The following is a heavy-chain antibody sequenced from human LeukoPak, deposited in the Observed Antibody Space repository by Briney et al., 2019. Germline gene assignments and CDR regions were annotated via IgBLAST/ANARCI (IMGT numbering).Heavy chain of an antibody. D-gene: IGHD1-26*01. CDR1: GFTFSSYG. Sequence: PGGSLRLSCAASGFTFSSYGMHWVRQAPGKGLERVAVISYDGSNKYYADSVKGRFTISRDNSKNTLYLQMNSLRAEDTAVYYCAKDRHPSGSETYYYFDYWGQGTLVTVSS. CDR2: ISYDGSNK. CDR3: AKDRHPSGSETYYYFDY. J-gene: IGHJ4*02. V-gene: IGHV3-30*18.